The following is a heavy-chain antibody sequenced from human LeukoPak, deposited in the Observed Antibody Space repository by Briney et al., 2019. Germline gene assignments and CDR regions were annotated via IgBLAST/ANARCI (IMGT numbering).Heavy chain of an antibody. CDR3: ARDRRGSGYDFWYYGMDV. CDR2: IIPIFGTA. V-gene: IGHV1-69*13. CDR1: GGTFSSYA. Sequence: SVKVSCKASGGTFSSYAISWVRQAPGQGLEWMGGIIPIFGTANYAQKFQGRVTITADESTSTAYMELSSLRSEDTVVYYCARDRRGSGYDFWYYGMDVWGQGTTVTVSS. D-gene: IGHD5-12*01. J-gene: IGHJ6*02.